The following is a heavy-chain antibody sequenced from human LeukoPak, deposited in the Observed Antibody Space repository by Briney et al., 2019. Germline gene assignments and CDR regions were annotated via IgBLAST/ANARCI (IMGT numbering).Heavy chain of an antibody. J-gene: IGHJ4*02. CDR1: GGSISSSSYY. CDR2: IYYSGST. CDR3: ARHRAVSVVGNFYFDY. Sequence: SETLSLTCTVSGGSISSSSYYWGWIRQPPGKGLEWIGSIYYSGSTYYNPSLKSRVTISVDTSKNQFSLKLSSVTAADTAVYYCARHRAVSVVGNFYFDYWGQGTLVTVSS. V-gene: IGHV4-39*01. D-gene: IGHD1-26*01.